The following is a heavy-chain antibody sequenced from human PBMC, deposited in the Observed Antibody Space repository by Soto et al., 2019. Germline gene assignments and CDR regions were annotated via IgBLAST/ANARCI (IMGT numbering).Heavy chain of an antibody. CDR1: GGSISSGGYY. CDR3: AHSYLYGDYVWGAMDV. CDR2: IYYSGST. J-gene: IGHJ6*03. V-gene: IGHV4-31*03. D-gene: IGHD4-17*01. Sequence: SETLSLTCTVSGGSISSGGYYWSWIRQHPGKGLEWIGYIYYSGSTYYNPSLKSRVTISVDTSKNQFSLKLSSVTAADTAVYYCAHSYLYGDYVWGAMDVWGKGTTVTVSS.